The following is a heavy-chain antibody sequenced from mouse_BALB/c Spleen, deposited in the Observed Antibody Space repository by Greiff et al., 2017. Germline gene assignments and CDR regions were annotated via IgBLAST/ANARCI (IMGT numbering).Heavy chain of an antibody. D-gene: IGHD1-1*01. Sequence: DVQLVESGGGLVQPKGSLKLSCAASGFTFNTYAMNWVRQAPGKGLEWVARIRSKSNNYATYYADSVKDRFTISRDDSQSMLYLQMNNLKTEDTAMYYCVRNPDYYGSGYFDYWGQGTTLTVSS. CDR1: GFTFNTYA. CDR2: IRSKSNNYAT. V-gene: IGHV10-1*02. J-gene: IGHJ2*01. CDR3: VRNPDYYGSGYFDY.